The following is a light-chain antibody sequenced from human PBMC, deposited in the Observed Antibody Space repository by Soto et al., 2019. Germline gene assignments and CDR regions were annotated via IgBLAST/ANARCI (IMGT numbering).Light chain of an antibody. Sequence: QSALTQPASVSGSPGQSITISCTGTSSDVGGYNYVSWYQQHPGKVPKLMIYDVSNRLSGVSNRFSGSNSGNTASLTISGLQADDEDDYYCSSYTSSSTLVVFGGGTKLTVL. CDR2: DVS. CDR1: SSDVGGYNY. J-gene: IGLJ2*01. V-gene: IGLV2-14*01. CDR3: SSYTSSSTLVV.